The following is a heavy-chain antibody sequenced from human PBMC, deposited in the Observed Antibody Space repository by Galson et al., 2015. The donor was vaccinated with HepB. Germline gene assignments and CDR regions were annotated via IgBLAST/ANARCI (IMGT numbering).Heavy chain of an antibody. D-gene: IGHD1-26*01. Sequence: QSGAEVKKPGESLKISCKGSGSSFTSYWIGWVRQMPGKGLEWMGIIYPGDSDTRYSPSFQGQVTISADKSISTAYLQWSSLKASDTAMYYCARSPEMLGVGATHNDCWGQGTLVTVSS. V-gene: IGHV5-51*01. CDR2: IYPGDSDT. J-gene: IGHJ4*02. CDR3: ARSPEMLGVGATHNDC. CDR1: GSSFTSYW.